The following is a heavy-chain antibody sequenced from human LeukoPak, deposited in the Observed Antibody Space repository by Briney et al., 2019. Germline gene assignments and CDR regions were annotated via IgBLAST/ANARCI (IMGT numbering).Heavy chain of an antibody. CDR3: ARDLDIVVVPAAMDFIPFDY. J-gene: IGHJ4*02. CDR2: ISYDGSNQ. Sequence: GGSLRLSCAASGFTFSSYGIHWVRQAPGKGLEWVAVISYDGSNQYYAESVKGRFTISRDNSKNTLYLQMNSLRAEDSAVYYCARDLDIVVVPAAMDFIPFDYWGQGTLVTVSS. D-gene: IGHD2-2*03. CDR1: GFTFSSYG. V-gene: IGHV3-30*03.